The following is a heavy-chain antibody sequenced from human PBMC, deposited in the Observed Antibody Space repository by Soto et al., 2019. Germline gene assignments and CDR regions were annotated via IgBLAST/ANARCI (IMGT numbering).Heavy chain of an antibody. CDR1: GGSISSYY. CDR3: ARSGYYYFWSGSQPHSFDF. J-gene: IGHJ5*01. CDR2: IYYSGST. D-gene: IGHD3-3*01. V-gene: IGHV4-59*08. Sequence: ASETLSLTCTVSGGSISSYYWSWIRQPPGKGLEWIGYIYYSGSTNYNPSLKSRVTISVDTSKNQFSLKLSSVTAADTAVYYCARSGYYYFWSGSQPHSFDFWGPGLLVTVSS.